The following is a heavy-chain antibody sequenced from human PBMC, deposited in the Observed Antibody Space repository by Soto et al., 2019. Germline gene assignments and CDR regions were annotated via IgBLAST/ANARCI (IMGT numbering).Heavy chain of an antibody. CDR1: GGTFSSYT. D-gene: IGHD6-13*01. Sequence: ASVKVSCKASGGTFSSYTISWVRQAPGQGLEWMGRIIPILGIANYAQKFQGRVTITADKSTSTAYMELSSLRSEDTAVYYCASASYSSSWYGLSYFDYWGQGTLVTVSS. J-gene: IGHJ4*02. V-gene: IGHV1-69*02. CDR2: IIPILGIA. CDR3: ASASYSSSWYGLSYFDY.